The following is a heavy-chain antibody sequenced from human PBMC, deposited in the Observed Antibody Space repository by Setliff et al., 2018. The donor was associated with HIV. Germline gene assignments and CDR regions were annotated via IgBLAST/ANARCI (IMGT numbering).Heavy chain of an antibody. CDR1: GFAFSSYS. CDR2: ILYDESHA. CDR3: AKERYIYGALNYFDY. J-gene: IGHJ4*02. D-gene: IGHD5-18*01. Sequence: GGSLRLSCTASGFAFSSYSMHWVRQPPGRGLEWVAIILYDESHAYYADSVKGRFTISRDNSWNTLDLQMNSLRVEDTAVYYCAKERYIYGALNYFDYWGQGTMVTVSS. V-gene: IGHV3-30*04.